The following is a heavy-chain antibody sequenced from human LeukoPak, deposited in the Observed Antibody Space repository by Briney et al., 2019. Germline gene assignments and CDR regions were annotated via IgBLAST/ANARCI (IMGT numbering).Heavy chain of an antibody. CDR3: ARENSGSYYQFDC. D-gene: IGHD1-26*01. V-gene: IGHV3-74*01. CDR1: GFSFSVYW. Sequence: GGSLRLSCAAPGFSFSVYWMHWVRQAPGKGPVWVSRIKTDGSITDYADFVKGRFTISRDNAKNSLYLQMNSLRPEDTAVYYCARENSGSYYQFDCWGQGTLVTVSS. J-gene: IGHJ4*02. CDR2: IKTDGSIT.